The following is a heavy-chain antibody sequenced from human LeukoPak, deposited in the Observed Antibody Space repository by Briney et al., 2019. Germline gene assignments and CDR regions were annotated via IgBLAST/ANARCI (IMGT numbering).Heavy chain of an antibody. D-gene: IGHD3-22*01. J-gene: IGHJ4*02. CDR1: GFIFSSHG. Sequence: GGSLRLSCAASGFIFSSHGMNWVRQAPGKGLEWVSGISPSGDITYYADSVKGRFTISRDNSKNTVYLQMNSLRAEDTAVYYCAKVYREDYYDSSGFSFDYWGQGTLVTVSS. CDR2: ISPSGDIT. V-gene: IGHV3-23*01. CDR3: AKVYREDYYDSSGFSFDY.